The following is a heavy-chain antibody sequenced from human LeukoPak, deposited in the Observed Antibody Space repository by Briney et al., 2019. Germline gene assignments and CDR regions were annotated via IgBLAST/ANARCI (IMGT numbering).Heavy chain of an antibody. D-gene: IGHD2-15*01. CDR1: GYTFTSYG. CDR2: INPNNGNT. V-gene: IGHV1-18*04. J-gene: IGHJ4*02. CDR3: ARDVGQYCSGGSCYPLDY. Sequence: ASAKVSCKTSGYTFTSYGISWVRQAPGQGLEWMGWINPNNGNTDYAQRLQGRLTVTKDTSTSTAYMELRSLRSDDTALYYCARDVGQYCSGGSCYPLDYWGQGTLVTVSS.